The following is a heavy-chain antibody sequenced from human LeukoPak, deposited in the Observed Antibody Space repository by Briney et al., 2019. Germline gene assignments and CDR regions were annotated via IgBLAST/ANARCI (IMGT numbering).Heavy chain of an antibody. CDR3: AKFYDILTGYFDY. V-gene: IGHV3-30*18. J-gene: IGHJ4*02. D-gene: IGHD3-9*01. CDR1: GFTFSSYG. CDR2: ISYDGSNE. Sequence: PGGSLRLSCAASGFTFSSYGMHWVCQAPGKGLEWVAVISYDGSNEYYEESVKGRFTISRDNSRNTLYLQMNSLRAEDTAVYYCAKFYDILTGYFDYWGQGTLVTVSS.